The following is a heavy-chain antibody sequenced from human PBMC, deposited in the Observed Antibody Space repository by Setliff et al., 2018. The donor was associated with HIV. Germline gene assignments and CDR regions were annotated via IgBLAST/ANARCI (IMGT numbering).Heavy chain of an antibody. Sequence: GGSLRLSCAASGFTFSSYAMNWVRQAPGKGLEWISYISNGGSAKYYADSVKGRFTISRDNAKKSLYLQMNSLRAEDTAVYYCARKLLTRPNYYGMDVWGQGTTVTVSS. J-gene: IGHJ6*02. CDR1: GFTFSSYA. CDR3: ARKLLTRPNYYGMDV. V-gene: IGHV3-48*04. D-gene: IGHD2-15*01. CDR2: ISNGGSAK.